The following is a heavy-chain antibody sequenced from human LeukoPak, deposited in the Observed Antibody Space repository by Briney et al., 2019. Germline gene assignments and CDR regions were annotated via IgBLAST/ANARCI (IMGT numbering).Heavy chain of an antibody. Sequence: ASVKVSCKASGGTFSSYAISWVRQAPGQGLEWMGGIIPIFGTANYAQKFQGRVTITADKSTSTAYMELSSLRSEDTAVYYCARAGIAARSFRYYYYYMDVWGKGTTVTISS. CDR1: GGTFSSYA. D-gene: IGHD6-6*01. J-gene: IGHJ6*03. CDR3: ARAGIAARSFRYYYYYMDV. CDR2: IIPIFGTA. V-gene: IGHV1-69*06.